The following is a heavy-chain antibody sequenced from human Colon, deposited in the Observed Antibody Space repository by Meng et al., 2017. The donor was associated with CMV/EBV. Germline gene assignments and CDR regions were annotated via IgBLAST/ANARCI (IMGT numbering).Heavy chain of an antibody. CDR1: SYSISSGYY. CDR3: GRLCTNGICYVRY. V-gene: IGHV4-38-2*02. CDR2: IHHSGST. Sequence: SETLSLTCTVSSYSISSGYYWGWIRQPPGKGLEWIGGIHHSGSTYYNPSLKSRVTISVDTSKNQFSLKLSSVTAAETAVYYCGRLCTNGICYVRYWGQGTLVTVSS. J-gene: IGHJ4*02. D-gene: IGHD2-8*01.